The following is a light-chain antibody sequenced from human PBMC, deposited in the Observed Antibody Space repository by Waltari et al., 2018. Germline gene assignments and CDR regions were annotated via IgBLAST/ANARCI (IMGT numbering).Light chain of an antibody. J-gene: IGKJ1*01. Sequence: EIVMTQSPATLSVSPGERATLSCRASQSVSSNLAWYQPKPGQAPRLLIYGASTRATGIPARFSGSGSGTEFTLTISSLQSEDFAVYYCQQFYSFPPTFGQGTNVEFK. CDR1: QSVSSN. V-gene: IGKV3-15*01. CDR2: GAS. CDR3: QQFYSFPPT.